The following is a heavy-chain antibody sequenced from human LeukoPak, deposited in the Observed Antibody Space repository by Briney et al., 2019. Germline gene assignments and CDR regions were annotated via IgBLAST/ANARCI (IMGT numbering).Heavy chain of an antibody. D-gene: IGHD1-14*01. CDR2: IGPTGTDR. CDR1: GFTFSSCG. CDR3: ATETIGRHYDY. V-gene: IGHV3-21*01. Sequence: PGGSLRLSXAASGFTFSSCGFNSVRQAPGKGLEWVSSIGPTGTDRYYADSVRGRFTISRDNAKNSMYLQMDSLRDEDTAVYYCATETIGRHYDYWGQGTLLTVSS. J-gene: IGHJ4*02.